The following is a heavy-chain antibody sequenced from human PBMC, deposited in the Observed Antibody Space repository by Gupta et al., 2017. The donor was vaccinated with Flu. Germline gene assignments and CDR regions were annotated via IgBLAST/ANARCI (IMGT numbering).Heavy chain of an antibody. CDR1: GDAITTDTYY. D-gene: IGHD4-17*01. J-gene: IGHJ5*02. Sequence: QVQLQESGPGLVKPSQTLSLTCTVSGDAITTDTYYWTWIRQPAGRGLEWIGRIYASGNTNYNPSLKSRVTLSVDTSKNQFSLQLNSVTAADTAVYYCARVDGDYAGFWWFDPWGQGTLVTDSS. CDR2: IYASGNT. V-gene: IGHV4-61*02. CDR3: ARVDGDYAGFWWFDP.